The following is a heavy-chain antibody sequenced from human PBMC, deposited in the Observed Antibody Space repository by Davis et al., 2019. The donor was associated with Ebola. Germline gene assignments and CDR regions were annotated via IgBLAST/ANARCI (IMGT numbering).Heavy chain of an antibody. CDR3: ARDHSSAYYYYGMDV. D-gene: IGHD6-19*01. J-gene: IGHJ6*02. CDR1: GGTFSSYA. CDR2: IIPIFGTA. V-gene: IGHV1-69*06. Sequence: SVKVSCKASGGTFSSYAISWVRHAPGQGLEWMGGIIPIFGTANYAQKFQGRVTITADKSTSTAYMELSSLRSEDTAVYYCARDHSSAYYYYGMDVWGQGTTVTVSS.